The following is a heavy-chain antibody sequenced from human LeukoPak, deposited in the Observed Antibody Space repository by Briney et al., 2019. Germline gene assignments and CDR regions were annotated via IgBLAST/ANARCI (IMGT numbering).Heavy chain of an antibody. CDR1: GGSISSGGYY. CDR2: IYYSGST. D-gene: IGHD4-17*01. V-gene: IGHV4-31*03. CDR3: ARDSAYYGDYKFDH. J-gene: IGHJ5*02. Sequence: SETLSLTCTVSGGSISSGGYYWSWIRQHPGKGLEWIGYIYYSGSTYYNPSLKSRVTISVGTSKNQFSLKLSSVTAADTAVYYCARDSAYYGDYKFDHWGQGTLVAVSS.